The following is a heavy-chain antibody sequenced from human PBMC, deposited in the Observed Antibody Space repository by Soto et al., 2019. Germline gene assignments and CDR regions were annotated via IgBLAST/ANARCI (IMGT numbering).Heavy chain of an antibody. CDR3: GRDRRGRADGFIYYYGMEV. CDR1: GESVGRGTNY. D-gene: IGHD6-13*01. J-gene: IGHJ6*02. Sequence: QVQLQESGPGLMKPSGTLSLICSVSGESVGRGTNYWSWVRQAPGRGLEWIGYIFDAATAIYNPSFERRVSISLDAAKNQVSLKLTSVTAADTAIYYCGRDRRGRADGFIYYYGMEVWGQGTSVTVSS. V-gene: IGHV4-61*01. CDR2: IFDAATA.